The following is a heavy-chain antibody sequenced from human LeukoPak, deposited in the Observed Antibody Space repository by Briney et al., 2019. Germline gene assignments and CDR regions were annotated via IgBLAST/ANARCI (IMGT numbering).Heavy chain of an antibody. V-gene: IGHV1-69*06. CDR2: IIPIFGTA. Sequence: ASVKVSCKASGGTFSSYAISWVRQAPGQGLEWMGGIIPIFGTANYAQKFQGRVTITADKSTGTAYMELSSLRSEDTAVYYCAIVLRYFDWSGIDIWGQGTMVTVSS. CDR3: AIVLRYFDWSGIDI. CDR1: GGTFSSYA. D-gene: IGHD3-9*01. J-gene: IGHJ3*02.